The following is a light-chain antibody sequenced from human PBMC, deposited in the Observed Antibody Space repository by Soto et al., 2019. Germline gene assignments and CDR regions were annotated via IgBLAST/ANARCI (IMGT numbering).Light chain of an antibody. Sequence: QSALTQPRSVSGSPGQSVTISCTGTSSDVGAYNYVSWYQQHPGKAPKFMIYDVSKRPSGVPVRFSGSKSGNTASLTISGLQVEDEAEYYCCSYVGRYSWLFGGGTKLTVL. V-gene: IGLV2-11*01. J-gene: IGLJ3*02. CDR1: SSDVGAYNY. CDR3: CSYVGRYSWL. CDR2: DVS.